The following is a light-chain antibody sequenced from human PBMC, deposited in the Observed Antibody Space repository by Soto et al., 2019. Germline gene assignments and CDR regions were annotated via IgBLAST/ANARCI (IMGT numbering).Light chain of an antibody. CDR3: QQYYSYPWT. J-gene: IGKJ1*01. CDR2: SAS. V-gene: IGKV1-8*01. CDR1: QAISGY. Sequence: AIRMTQSPSSFSASTGDRVTITCRASQAISGYLAWYQQKPGKAPRLLIYSASTLQSGVPSRFSGSGSGTDFTLTISGLQSEDFATYYCQQYYSYPWTFGQGTKVEIK.